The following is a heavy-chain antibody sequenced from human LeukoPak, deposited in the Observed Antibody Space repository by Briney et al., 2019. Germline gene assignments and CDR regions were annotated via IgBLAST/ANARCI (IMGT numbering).Heavy chain of an antibody. CDR2: IRYDGNNK. J-gene: IGHJ5*02. CDR1: GFTFSFCA. V-gene: IGHV3-30*02. Sequence: PGGSLRLSCAASGFTFSFCAMHWVRQAPRKGLEWVAFIRYDGNNKNYADSVKGRFTISRDNSRDTLYLQMNSLRAEDTAVYYCTKGDDYGANTRLPKYNWFDPWGQGTLVTVSS. D-gene: IGHD4-23*01. CDR3: TKGDDYGANTRLPKYNWFDP.